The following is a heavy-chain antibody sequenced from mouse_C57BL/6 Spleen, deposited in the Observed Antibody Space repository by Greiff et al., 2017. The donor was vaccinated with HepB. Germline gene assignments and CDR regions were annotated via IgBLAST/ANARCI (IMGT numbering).Heavy chain of an antibody. J-gene: IGHJ2*01. CDR2: IHPNSGST. CDR1: GYTFTSYW. CDR3: ARSEYGSGDY. D-gene: IGHD1-1*01. V-gene: IGHV1-64*01. Sequence: QVQLQQSGAELVKPGASVKLSCKASGYTFTSYWMHWVKQRPGQGLEWIGMIHPNSGSTNYNEKFKSKATLTVDKSSSTAYMQLSSLTSEDSAVYYCARSEYGSGDYWGQGTTLTVSS.